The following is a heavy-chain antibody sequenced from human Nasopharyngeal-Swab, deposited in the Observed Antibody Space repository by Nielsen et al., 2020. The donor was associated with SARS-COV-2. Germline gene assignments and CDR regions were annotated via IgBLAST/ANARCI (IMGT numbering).Heavy chain of an antibody. CDR1: GFTFSSYA. D-gene: IGHD1-26*01. CDR2: ISYDGSNK. Sequence: GGSLTLSCAASGFTFSSYAMHWVRQAPGKGLEWVAVISYDGSNKYYAASVKGRFTISRDNSKNTLYLQMNSLRAEDTAVYYCARVLGDYGDSWGQGTLVTVSS. J-gene: IGHJ4*02. CDR3: ARVLGDYGDS. V-gene: IGHV3-30-3*01.